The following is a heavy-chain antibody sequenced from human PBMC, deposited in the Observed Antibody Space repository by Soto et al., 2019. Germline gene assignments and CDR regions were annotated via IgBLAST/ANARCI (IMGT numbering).Heavy chain of an antibody. V-gene: IGHV3-30*18. D-gene: IGHD5-18*01. CDR2: ISYDGSNK. CDR1: GFTFSSYG. Sequence: QVQLVESGGGVVQPGRSLRLSCAASGFTFSSYGMHWVRQAPGKGLEWVAVISYDGSNKYYADSVKGRFTISRDNSKNTLYLQMNSLRAEDTAVYYCAKARGYGSGYVVDYWAQGTLVTVAA. J-gene: IGHJ4*02. CDR3: AKARGYGSGYVVDY.